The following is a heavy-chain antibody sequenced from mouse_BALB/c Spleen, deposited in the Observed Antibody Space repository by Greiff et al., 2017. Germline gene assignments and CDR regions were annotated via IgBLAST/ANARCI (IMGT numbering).Heavy chain of an antibody. Sequence: DVHLVESGGGLVQPKGSLKLSCAASGFTFNTYAMNWVRQAPGKGLEWVARIRSKSNNYATYYADSVKDRFTISRDDSQSMLYLQKNNLKTEDTAMYYCVRPFYGSSYWYFDVWGAGSTVTVSS. CDR2: IRSKSNNYAT. CDR3: VRPFYGSSYWYFDV. V-gene: IGHV10-1*02. CDR1: GFTFNTYA. D-gene: IGHD1-1*01. J-gene: IGHJ1*01.